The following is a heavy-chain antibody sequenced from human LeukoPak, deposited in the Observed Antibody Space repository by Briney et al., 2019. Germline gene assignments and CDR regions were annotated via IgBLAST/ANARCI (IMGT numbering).Heavy chain of an antibody. D-gene: IGHD4-17*01. CDR2: ISTRSTYI. V-gene: IGHV3-21*01. CDR1: GFTFSYYA. Sequence: PGGSLRLSCAASGFTFSYYAMNWVRQAPGKGLEWVSSISTRSTYIYYADSLKGRFTISRDNAKNSLYLQMNSLRAEDTAVYYCARGYPASYGDYSDYYYYYMDVWGKGTTVTVSS. CDR3: ARGYPASYGDYSDYYYYYMDV. J-gene: IGHJ6*03.